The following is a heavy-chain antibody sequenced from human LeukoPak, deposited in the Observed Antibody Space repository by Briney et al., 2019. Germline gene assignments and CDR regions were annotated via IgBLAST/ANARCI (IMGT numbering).Heavy chain of an antibody. V-gene: IGHV3-15*01. Sequence: PGGSLRLSCAASGFTVSSNYMSWVRQAPGKGLEWVGRIKSKTDGGTTDYAAPVKGRFTISRDDSKNTLYLQMNSLKTEDTAVYYCTVITGTTPRAFDYWGQGTLVTVSS. J-gene: IGHJ4*02. CDR2: IKSKTDGGTT. CDR1: GFTVSSNY. D-gene: IGHD1-20*01. CDR3: TVITGTTPRAFDY.